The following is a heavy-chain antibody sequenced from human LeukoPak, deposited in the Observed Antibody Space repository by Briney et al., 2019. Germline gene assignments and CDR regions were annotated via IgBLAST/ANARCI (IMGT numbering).Heavy chain of an antibody. J-gene: IGHJ3*02. V-gene: IGHV4-31*03. CDR2: IYYSGST. CDR1: GGSISSGGYY. CDR3: ASPGIAAAGTKAFDI. Sequence: SQTLSLTCTVSGGSISSGGYYWSWIRQHPGKGLEWIEYIYYSGSTYYNPSLKSRVTISVDTSKNQFSLKLSSVTAADTAVYYCASPGIAAAGTKAFDIWGQGTMVTVSS. D-gene: IGHD6-13*01.